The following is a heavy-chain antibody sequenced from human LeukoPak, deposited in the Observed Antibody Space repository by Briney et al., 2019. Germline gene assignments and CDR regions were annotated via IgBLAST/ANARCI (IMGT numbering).Heavy chain of an antibody. Sequence: SGGSLRLSCAASGFTFSSYGMHWVRQPPCKGLEWVAVIWYDGSNKYYADSVKGRFTISRDNSKNTLYLQMNSLRAEDTAVYYCTKNSRVHYYFDYWGQGTLVTVSS. CDR2: IWYDGSNK. CDR3: TKNSRVHYYFDY. CDR1: GFTFSSYG. V-gene: IGHV3-33*06. D-gene: IGHD4-11*01. J-gene: IGHJ4*02.